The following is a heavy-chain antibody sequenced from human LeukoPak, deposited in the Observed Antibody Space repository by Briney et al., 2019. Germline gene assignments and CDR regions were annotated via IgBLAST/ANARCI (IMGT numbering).Heavy chain of an antibody. CDR2: ISSARSTT. V-gene: IGHV3-48*02. Sequence: GGSLRLSCSASGFIFSTYSMNWVPQAPGKGLEWLSYISSARSTTYYADSVKGRFTISRDNAKSSLSLQMNSLRDEDTAVYYCARVSTDWSLDYWGQGTLVTVSS. J-gene: IGHJ4*02. CDR3: ARVSTDWSLDY. CDR1: GFIFSTYS. D-gene: IGHD6-19*01.